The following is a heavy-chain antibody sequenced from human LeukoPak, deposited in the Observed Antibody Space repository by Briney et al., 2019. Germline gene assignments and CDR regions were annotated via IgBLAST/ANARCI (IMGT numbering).Heavy chain of an antibody. CDR1: GFTFSSYG. V-gene: IGHV3-33*01. Sequence: PGRSLRLSCAASGFTFSSYGMHWVRQAPGKGLEWVAVIWYDGSNKYYADSVKGRFTISRDNSKNTLYPQMNSLRAEDTAVYYCARDNYGMDVWGQGTTVTVSS. CDR2: IWYDGSNK. CDR3: ARDNYGMDV. J-gene: IGHJ6*02.